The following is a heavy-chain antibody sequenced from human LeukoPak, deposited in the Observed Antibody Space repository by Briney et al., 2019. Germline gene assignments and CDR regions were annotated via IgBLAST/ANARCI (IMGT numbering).Heavy chain of an antibody. Sequence: SETLSLTCTVSGGSIRSGDHYWSWIRQPPGKGLEWIGHIYYSGSTNYNPSLKSRVTISVDTSENQFSLKLSSVTAADTAVYYCARTMTYYYYYMDVWGKGTTVTVSS. J-gene: IGHJ6*03. CDR2: IYYSGST. D-gene: IGHD3-22*01. CDR3: ARTMTYYYYYMDV. CDR1: GGSIRSGDHY. V-gene: IGHV4-61*08.